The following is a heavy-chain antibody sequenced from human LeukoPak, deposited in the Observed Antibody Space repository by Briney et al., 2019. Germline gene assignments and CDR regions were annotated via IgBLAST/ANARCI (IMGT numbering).Heavy chain of an antibody. CDR2: ISDGGVGT. J-gene: IGHJ4*02. Sequence: GGSLRLPYAHCGFTFRSSSLRWVRQAPGTGLEWVSTISDGGVGTYYADSVKGRFTISRDNSKNTVHLQMDSLRAEDTAVYHCARVSRGSWLSAPHDYWGQGTLVTVSS. D-gene: IGHD6-13*01. CDR3: ARVSRGSWLSAPHDY. V-gene: IGHV3-23*01. CDR1: GFTFRSSS.